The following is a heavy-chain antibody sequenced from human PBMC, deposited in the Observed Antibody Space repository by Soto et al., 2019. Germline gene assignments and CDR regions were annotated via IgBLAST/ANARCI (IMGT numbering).Heavy chain of an antibody. CDR1: GGTFSSSG. J-gene: IGHJ6*02. Sequence: QVQLVQSGTEVKKPGSSVKVSCKASGGTFSSSGFSWVRQAPGQGLEWMGMIVPSLDTTKYAQKFQARATITPDQFTSTAYMELSSLRSEDTAVYYCARWPQPRGTGDPYAVDVWGQGARVIVSS. CDR3: ARWPQPRGTGDPYAVDV. V-gene: IGHV1-69*09. D-gene: IGHD2-8*02. CDR2: IVPSLDTT.